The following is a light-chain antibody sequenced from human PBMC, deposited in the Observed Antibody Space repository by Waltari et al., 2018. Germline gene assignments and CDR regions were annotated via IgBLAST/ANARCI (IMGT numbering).Light chain of an antibody. CDR1: DSAIGAYNY. CDR3: SSYTRRNTVI. V-gene: IGLV2-14*03. Sequence: QSALAQPASVSGSPGQSITIACTGTDSAIGAYNYFSWYQQHPGIAPKLLLYDVSDRPSGVSDRFSGSKSGKTASLTISGLQPEDAADYYCSSYTRRNTVIFGGGTKLTVV. CDR2: DVS. J-gene: IGLJ2*01.